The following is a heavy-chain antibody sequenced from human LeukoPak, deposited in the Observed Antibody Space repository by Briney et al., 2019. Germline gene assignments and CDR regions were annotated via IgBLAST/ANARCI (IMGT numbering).Heavy chain of an antibody. J-gene: IGHJ5*02. CDR2: IHTSGST. CDR3: ARGALRYFDWSRNVGWFDP. V-gene: IGHV4-61*02. D-gene: IGHD3-9*01. CDR1: GGSISISSYY. Sequence: SETLSLTCTVSGGSISISSYYWSWIRQPAGKGLEWIGRIHTSGSTNYNPSLRSRLTISVDTSKNQFSLKLSSVTAADTAVYYCARGALRYFDWSRNVGWFDPWGQGTLVTVPS.